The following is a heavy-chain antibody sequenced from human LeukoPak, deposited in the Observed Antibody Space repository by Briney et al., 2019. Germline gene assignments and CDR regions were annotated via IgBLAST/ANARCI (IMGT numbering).Heavy chain of an antibody. CDR3: TRDLGLRRMI. J-gene: IGHJ2*01. CDR1: GLSLSSNN. CDR2: ISAGSGTV. V-gene: IGHV3-48*04. Sequence: GSLRLSCAASGLSLSSNNMHWVRQAPGGGLEWLSYISAGSGTVFSADSVKGRFSISRDNARESLFLQMNSLRVEDTAVYYCTRDLGLRRMIWGRGTLVIVSS.